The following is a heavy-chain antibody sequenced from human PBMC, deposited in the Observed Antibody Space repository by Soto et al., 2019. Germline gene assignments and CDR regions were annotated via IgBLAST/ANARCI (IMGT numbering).Heavy chain of an antibody. D-gene: IGHD3-10*01. Sequence: QVQLQESGPGLVKPSETLSLTCTVSGGSISSYYWSWIRQPPGKGLEWIGYIYSSGSTNYNPSLKPRATLSVDTSTNPLPPQLSSVTAADTAVYSCASLSGSPVDYWRPRTLVTVPS. CDR2: IYSSGST. V-gene: IGHV4-59*08. J-gene: IGHJ4*02. CDR1: GGSISSYY. CDR3: ASLSGSPVDY.